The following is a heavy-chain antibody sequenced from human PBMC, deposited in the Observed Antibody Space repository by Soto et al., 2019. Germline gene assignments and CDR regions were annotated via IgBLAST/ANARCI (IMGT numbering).Heavy chain of an antibody. CDR2: IYHSGST. CDR3: AKMVGATLVDY. V-gene: IGHV4-4*02. Sequence: QVQLQESGPGLVKPSGTLSLTCTVSGASITTRSDAWWSWVRQPPGKGLEWIGEIYHSGSTNYNPSLTTRVTMSVDKSKNQFSRRLSSVTAAHTAVYYCAKMVGATLVDYWGLGTLVTVSS. CDR1: GASITTRSDAW. J-gene: IGHJ4*02. D-gene: IGHD1-26*01.